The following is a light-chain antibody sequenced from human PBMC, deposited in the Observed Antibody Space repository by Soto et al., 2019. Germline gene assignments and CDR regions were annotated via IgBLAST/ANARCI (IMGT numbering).Light chain of an antibody. CDR2: DVS. CDR1: TSDVGGYNY. V-gene: IGLV2-14*01. J-gene: IGLJ2*01. Sequence: QSALTQPDSVSGSPGQSITISCTGTTSDVGGYNYVSWYQQHPGKAPKLMIYDVSNRPSGVSNRFSGSNSGNTASLTTSGLQVEDEADYYCSSYTSSSPDVVFGGGTKLTVL. CDR3: SSYTSSSPDVV.